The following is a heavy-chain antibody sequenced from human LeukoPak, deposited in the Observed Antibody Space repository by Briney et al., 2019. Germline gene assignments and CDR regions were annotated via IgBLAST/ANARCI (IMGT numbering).Heavy chain of an antibody. D-gene: IGHD2-2*01. J-gene: IGHJ3*02. CDR1: GFTFSNYA. CDR2: ISSDGGSA. CDR3: ARSNCNTTSCLFNAFDI. V-gene: IGHV3-64*01. Sequence: TGGSLRLSCAASGFTFSNYAMHWVRQAPGKGLEYVSVISSDGGSAYYANSVKGRYTISRDNSKNTLYLQMGSLRAEDMAVYFCARSNCNTTSCLFNAFDIWGQGTMVTVSS.